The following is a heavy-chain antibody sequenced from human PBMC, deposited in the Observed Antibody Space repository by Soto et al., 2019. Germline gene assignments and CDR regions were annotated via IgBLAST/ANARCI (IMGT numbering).Heavy chain of an antibody. V-gene: IGHV1-18*01. Sequence: ASVKVSCKASGYTFPRYAMNWVRQAPGQSPEWMGWISAHTGSSEYAQRFQGRVTMTTDRSTSTAYMELRSLRSGDTAVYYCARAFFYQGSDSRGYSFDAFDFWGPGTLVTVSS. CDR1: GYTFPRYA. J-gene: IGHJ3*01. CDR2: ISAHTGSS. CDR3: ARAFFYQGSDSRGYSFDAFDF. D-gene: IGHD3-22*01.